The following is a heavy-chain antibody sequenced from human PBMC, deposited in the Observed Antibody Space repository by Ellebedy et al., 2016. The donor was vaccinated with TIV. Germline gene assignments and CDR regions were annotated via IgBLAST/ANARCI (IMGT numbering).Heavy chain of an antibody. CDR1: GFTFSRYA. D-gene: IGHD3-3*02. CDR2: FGGRSTTT. CDR3: AKISPTHRGAFDI. V-gene: IGHV3-23*01. Sequence: GGSLRLXXEASGFTFSRYAMSWLRQAPGKGLEWVSVFGGRSTTTYYADSVKGRFTISRDNSKNTLFPQMNSLRGDDTARYYCAKISPTHRGAFDIWGQGTMVTVSS. J-gene: IGHJ3*02.